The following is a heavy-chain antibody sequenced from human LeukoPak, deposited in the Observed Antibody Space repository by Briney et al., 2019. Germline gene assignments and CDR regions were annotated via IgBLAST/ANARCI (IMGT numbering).Heavy chain of an antibody. Sequence: GESLKISCKGSGNSFSSYWIGWVRQRPGKDLEWMGIIYPGDSDTRYSPSFQGQVTISADKSISTAYLQWSSLKASDTAMYYCASASYDSSGYYSLYYFDFWGQGTLVTVSS. J-gene: IGHJ4*02. CDR1: GNSFSSYW. D-gene: IGHD3-22*01. V-gene: IGHV5-51*01. CDR2: IYPGDSDT. CDR3: ASASYDSSGYYSLYYFDF.